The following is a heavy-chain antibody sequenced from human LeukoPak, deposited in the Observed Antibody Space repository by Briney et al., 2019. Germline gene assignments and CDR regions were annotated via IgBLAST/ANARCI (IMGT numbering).Heavy chain of an antibody. CDR1: GYTFTSYY. CDR2: INPSGGST. CDR3: ARAPRYGDYAGYQGY. D-gene: IGHD4-17*01. V-gene: IGHV1-46*01. J-gene: IGHJ4*02. Sequence: ASVKVSCKASGYTFTSYYMHWVRQAPGQGLEWMGIINPSGGSTSYAQKFQGRVTMTTDTSTSTAYMELRSLRSDDTAVYYCARAPRYGDYAGYQGYWGQGTLVTVSS.